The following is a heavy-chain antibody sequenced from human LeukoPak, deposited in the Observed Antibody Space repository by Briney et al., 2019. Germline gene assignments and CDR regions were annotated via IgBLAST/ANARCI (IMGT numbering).Heavy chain of an antibody. CDR3: ARDQPHAASWFDP. J-gene: IGHJ5*02. Sequence: GGSLRLSCAASTINFSDYGMDWVRQAPGRGLEWVSTINPTGVRTYYADSVRGRFTISRDNSKNTVFLQINSLRIEDTAIYYCARDQPHAASWFDPWGQGTLVTVSS. CDR2: INPTGVRT. D-gene: IGHD2-2*01. V-gene: IGHV3-23*01. CDR1: TINFSDYG.